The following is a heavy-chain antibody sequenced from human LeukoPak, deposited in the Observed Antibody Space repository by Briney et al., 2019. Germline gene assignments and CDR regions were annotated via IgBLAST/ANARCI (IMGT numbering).Heavy chain of an antibody. J-gene: IGHJ5*02. CDR1: GGSFSGYY. V-gene: IGHV4-34*01. Sequence: SETLSLTCAVYGGSFSGYYWSWIRQPPGKGLEWIGEINHSGSTNYNPSLKSRVTISVDTSKNQFSLKLSSVTAADTAVYYCAREGGYSSGFYRRGWFDPWGQGTLVTVSS. D-gene: IGHD6-19*01. CDR3: AREGGYSSGFYRRGWFDP. CDR2: INHSGST.